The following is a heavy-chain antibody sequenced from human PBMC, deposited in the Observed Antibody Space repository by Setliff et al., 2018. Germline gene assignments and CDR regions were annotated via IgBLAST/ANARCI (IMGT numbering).Heavy chain of an antibody. CDR1: GASITTSNSY. D-gene: IGHD1-26*01. CDR2: IYYSGNT. CDR3: ARRIVGAVDGFDI. J-gene: IGHJ3*02. V-gene: IGHV4-39*01. Sequence: ETLSLTCTVSGASITTSNSYWGWIRQPPGKGLEWIAHIYYSGNTFYNPSLGSRLTISGDTSKNQFSLKLSSVTAADTAVYYCARRIVGAVDGFDIWGQGTTVTVSS.